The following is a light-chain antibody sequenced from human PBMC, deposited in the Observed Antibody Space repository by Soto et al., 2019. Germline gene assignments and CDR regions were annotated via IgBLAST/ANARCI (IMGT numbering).Light chain of an antibody. J-gene: IGKJ2*03. V-gene: IGKV3-20*01. CDR2: GAS. CDR3: QQYGSSPR. CDR1: QSVSSSY. Sequence: EIVLTQSPGTLSLSPGERATLSCRASQSVSSSYLAWYQQKPGQAPRLLIYGASSRATGIPDRFSGSESGTDFTLTISRLEPEDFAVYYCQQYGSSPRFGQGTKLEIK.